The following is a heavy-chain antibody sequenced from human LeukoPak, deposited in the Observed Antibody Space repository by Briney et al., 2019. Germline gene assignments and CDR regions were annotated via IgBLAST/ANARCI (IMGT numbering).Heavy chain of an antibody. Sequence: GESLRISCKGSGYSFTSYSISRVRQMPGKGLEWMGRIDPSDSYTNYSPSFQGHVTISADKSISTAYLQWSSLKASDTAMYYCARILWFGELLPSNIDYWGQGTLVTVSS. CDR3: ARILWFGELLPSNIDY. CDR2: IDPSDSYT. D-gene: IGHD3-10*01. J-gene: IGHJ4*02. V-gene: IGHV5-10-1*01. CDR1: GYSFTSYS.